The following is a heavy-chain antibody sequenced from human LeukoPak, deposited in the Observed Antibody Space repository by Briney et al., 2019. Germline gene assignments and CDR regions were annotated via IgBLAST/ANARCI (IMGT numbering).Heavy chain of an antibody. CDR2: IIPILGIA. D-gene: IGHD2-15*01. J-gene: IGHJ6*02. Sequence: SVKVSRKASGGTFSSYAISWVRQAPGQGLEWMGRIIPILGIANYAQKFQGRVTITADKSTSTAYMELSSLRSEDTAVYYCARALYCSGGSCYGRMDVWGQGTTVTVSS. V-gene: IGHV1-69*04. CDR3: ARALYCSGGSCYGRMDV. CDR1: GGTFSSYA.